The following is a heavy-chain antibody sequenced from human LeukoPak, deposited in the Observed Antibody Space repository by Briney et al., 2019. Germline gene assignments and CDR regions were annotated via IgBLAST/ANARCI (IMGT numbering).Heavy chain of an antibody. CDR1: EFTFSSYA. V-gene: IGHV3-30-3*01. J-gene: IGHJ6*02. Sequence: PGGSLRLSCAASEFTFSSYAMHWVRQAPAKGLEWVADITYDGNNQYYADSVKGRFTISRDNSKNTLYLQMNSLSGEDTAVYYCAKDKYGSGSIETGMDVWGQGTAVTVSS. CDR3: AKDKYGSGSIETGMDV. D-gene: IGHD3-10*01. CDR2: ITYDGNNQ.